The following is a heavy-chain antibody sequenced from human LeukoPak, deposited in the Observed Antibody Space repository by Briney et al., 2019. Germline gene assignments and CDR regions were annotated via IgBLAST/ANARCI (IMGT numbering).Heavy chain of an antibody. CDR3: AKDRGFGVFFQYYFDY. CDR2: ISYDGSNK. CDR1: GFTFSSYG. V-gene: IGHV3-30*18. D-gene: IGHD3-10*01. J-gene: IGHJ4*02. Sequence: PGGSLRLSCAASGFTFSSYGMHWVRQAPGKGLEWVAVISYDGSNKYYVDSVKGRFTISRDNSKNTLYLQMNSLRAEDTAVYYCAKDRGFGVFFQYYFDYWGQGTLVTVSS.